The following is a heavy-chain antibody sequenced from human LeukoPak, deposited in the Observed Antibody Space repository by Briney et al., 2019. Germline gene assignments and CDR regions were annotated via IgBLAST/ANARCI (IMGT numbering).Heavy chain of an antibody. CDR1: GGSISSYY. CDR2: IYYSGST. J-gene: IGHJ4*02. CDR3: ARQVDDYDSTGYFFDY. V-gene: IGHV4-59*08. Sequence: SETLSLTCTVSGGSISSYYWSWIRQPPGKGLEWIGYIYYSGSTNYNPSLKSRVTISVDTSKNQFSLKLSSVTAADTAVYYCARQVDDYDSTGYFFDYWGQGKPVTVSS. D-gene: IGHD5-24*01.